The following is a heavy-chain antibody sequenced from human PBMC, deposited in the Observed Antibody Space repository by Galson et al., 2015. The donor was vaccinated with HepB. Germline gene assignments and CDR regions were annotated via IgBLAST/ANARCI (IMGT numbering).Heavy chain of an antibody. D-gene: IGHD3-10*01. CDR2: ISGSGGST. Sequence: SLRLSCAASGFTFSSYAMSWVRQAPGKGLEWVSAISGSGGSTYYADSVKGRFTISRDNSKNTMYLQMNSLRAEDTAVYYCAKEFKPGDAMSNYYFSGMDVWGHGTAVTASS. CDR3: AKEFKPGDAMSNYYFSGMDV. V-gene: IGHV3-23*01. CDR1: GFTFSSYA. J-gene: IGHJ6*02.